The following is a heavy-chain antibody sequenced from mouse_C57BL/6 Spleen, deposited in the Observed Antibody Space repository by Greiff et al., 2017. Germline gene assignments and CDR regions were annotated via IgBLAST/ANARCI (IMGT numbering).Heavy chain of an antibody. Sequence: QVQLQQSGPGLVQPSPSLSITCTASGFSLTSYGVHWVRQSPGQGLEWLGVIWSGGSTDYNAAFISSLSIIKDNSRSQVSFKMNSLQADDTAIYYCARAYYRNSAWFAYWGQGTLVTVSA. CDR1: GFSLTSYG. CDR2: IWSGGST. CDR3: ARAYYRNSAWFAY. D-gene: IGHD2-5*01. J-gene: IGHJ3*01. V-gene: IGHV2-2*01.